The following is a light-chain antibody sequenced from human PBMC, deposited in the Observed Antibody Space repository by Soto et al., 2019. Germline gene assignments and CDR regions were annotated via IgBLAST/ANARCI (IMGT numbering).Light chain of an antibody. CDR3: SSHTSVNPRV. CDR1: SSDVGTYDY. Sequence: QSVLTQPASVSGSPGQSIAISCTGTSSDVGTYDYVSWYQQYPDKAPKLIIYEVTQRPSGVSNRFSGSKSGNTASLTISGLQAEDDADYYCSSHTSVNPRVFGTGTKLPVL. CDR2: EVT. V-gene: IGLV2-14*01. J-gene: IGLJ1*01.